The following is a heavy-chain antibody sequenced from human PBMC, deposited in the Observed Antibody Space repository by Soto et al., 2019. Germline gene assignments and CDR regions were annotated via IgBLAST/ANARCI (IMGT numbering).Heavy chain of an antibody. CDR3: ARDRSYYYDSSGYPFDY. V-gene: IGHV1-18*01. CDR2: ISADNGDT. Sequence: QIQLVQSGPEVKKPGASVKVSCKASGYTFDIYGISWVRQVPGQGLEWVGWISADNGDTKYAQRMQGRVTLTTDRATSTAYMVLRSLRSDDTAVYYCARDRSYYYDSSGYPFDYWGQGALVTVSS. D-gene: IGHD3-22*01. J-gene: IGHJ4*02. CDR1: GYTFDIYG.